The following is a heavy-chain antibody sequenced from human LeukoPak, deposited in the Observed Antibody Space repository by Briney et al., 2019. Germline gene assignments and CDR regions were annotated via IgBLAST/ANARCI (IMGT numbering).Heavy chain of an antibody. D-gene: IGHD3-22*01. CDR2: ISGAGGTT. CDR3: ARPYDTSGYWLLGY. CDR1: GFTFNTYA. J-gene: IGHJ4*02. Sequence: PGGSLRLSCVASGFTFNTYAMSWVRQTPGKGLEWVSAISGAGGTTYYADSVKSRFTISRDNSKNTLYLQMNSLRAEDTAMYYCARPYDTSGYWLLGYWGQGTLVTVSS. V-gene: IGHV3-23*01.